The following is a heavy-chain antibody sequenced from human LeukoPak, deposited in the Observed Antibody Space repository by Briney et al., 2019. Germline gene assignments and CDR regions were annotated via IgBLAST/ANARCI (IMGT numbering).Heavy chain of an antibody. CDR2: INPSGGST. CDR3: ARDSAEDIVAHY. CDR1: GYTFTSDY. D-gene: IGHD2-15*01. V-gene: IGHV1-46*01. J-gene: IGHJ4*02. Sequence: VASVKVSCTASGYTFTSDYMHWVRQAPGHGREGMGIINPSGGSTSYTQKFQGRVTMTRDTSTSTVYMELSSLRSEDTAVYYCARDSAEDIVAHYWGQGTLVTVSS.